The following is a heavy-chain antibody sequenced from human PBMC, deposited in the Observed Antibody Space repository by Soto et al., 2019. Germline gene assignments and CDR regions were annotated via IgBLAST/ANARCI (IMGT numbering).Heavy chain of an antibody. D-gene: IGHD3-9*01. CDR2: IYPGDSDT. J-gene: IGHJ5*02. CDR1: GYSFTSYW. Sequence: GESLKISCKGSGYSFTSYWIGWVRQMPGKGLEWMGIIYPGDSDTRYSPSFQGQVTISADKSISTAYLQWSSLKASDTAMYYCARQVRDILTGYLTPPSWFDPWGQGTLVTVSS. V-gene: IGHV5-51*01. CDR3: ARQVRDILTGYLTPPSWFDP.